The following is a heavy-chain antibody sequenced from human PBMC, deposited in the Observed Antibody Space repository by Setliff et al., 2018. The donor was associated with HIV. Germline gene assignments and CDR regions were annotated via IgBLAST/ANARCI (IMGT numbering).Heavy chain of an antibody. J-gene: IGHJ4*01. CDR1: GGSISSHC. Sequence: SETLSLTCTVSGGSISSHCWSWIRQPPGKGLEWIGHVYSSGTTSYKPSLKSRVTISVDTSKNQFSLKLSAVTAADTALYYCARSGALATSTWSPFDYWGHGNQVTVSS. CDR3: ARSGALATSTWSPFDY. D-gene: IGHD6-19*01. CDR2: VYSSGTT. V-gene: IGHV4-59*11.